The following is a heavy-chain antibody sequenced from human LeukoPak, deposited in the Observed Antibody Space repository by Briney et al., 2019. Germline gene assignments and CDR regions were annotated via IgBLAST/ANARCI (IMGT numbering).Heavy chain of an antibody. V-gene: IGHV3-74*01. D-gene: IGHD6-19*01. CDR1: GFTFSSYW. CDR3: ARTYGSGRYPGDWFDP. CDR2: IYSDGSST. Sequence: GGSLRLSCTASGFTFSSYWMHWVRQAPGKGLVWVSRIYSDGSSTSYADSVKGRFTISRDNAKNTLYLQMNSLRSEDTAVYYCARTYGSGRYPGDWFDPWGQGTLVTFSS. J-gene: IGHJ5*02.